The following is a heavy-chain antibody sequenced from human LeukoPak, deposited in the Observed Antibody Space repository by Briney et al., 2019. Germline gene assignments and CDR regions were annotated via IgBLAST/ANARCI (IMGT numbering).Heavy chain of an antibody. D-gene: IGHD3-22*01. J-gene: IGHJ4*02. CDR3: ALRNYYDSSGYYSN. V-gene: IGHV3-23*01. Sequence: GGSLRLSCAASGFTFSSYGMSWVRQAPGKGLEWVSAISGSGGSTYYADSVKGRFTISRYNSKNTLYLQMNSLRAEDTAVYYCALRNYYDSSGYYSNWGQGTLVTVSS. CDR2: ISGSGGST. CDR1: GFTFSSYG.